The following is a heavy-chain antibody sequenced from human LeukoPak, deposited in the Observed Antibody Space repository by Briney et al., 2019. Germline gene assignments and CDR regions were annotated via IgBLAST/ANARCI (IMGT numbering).Heavy chain of an antibody. D-gene: IGHD2-2*01. V-gene: IGHV4-59*11. CDR2: IYYSGST. J-gene: IGHJ6*03. CDR3: ARVRYCSSTSCLDYYYYMDV. CDR1: GGSISSHY. Sequence: PSETLSLTCTVSGGSISSHYWSWIRQPPGKGLEWMGYIYYSGSTNYNPYLKSRVTISVDTSKNQLSLKLSSVTAADTAVYYCARVRYCSSTSCLDYYYYMDVWGKGTTVTVSS.